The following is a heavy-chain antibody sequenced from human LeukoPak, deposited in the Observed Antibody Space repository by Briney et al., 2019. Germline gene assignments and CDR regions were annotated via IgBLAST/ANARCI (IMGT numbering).Heavy chain of an antibody. CDR1: GGTFSSYA. V-gene: IGHV1-69*04. D-gene: IGHD6-6*01. Sequence: SVSVFCKASGGTFSSYAISWVRQAPGQGLEWMGRIIPILGIANYAQKFQGRVTITADKSTSTAYMELSSLRSEDTAVYYCAVNRIAARPYFDYWGQGTLVTVSS. CDR3: AVNRIAARPYFDY. CDR2: IIPILGIA. J-gene: IGHJ4*02.